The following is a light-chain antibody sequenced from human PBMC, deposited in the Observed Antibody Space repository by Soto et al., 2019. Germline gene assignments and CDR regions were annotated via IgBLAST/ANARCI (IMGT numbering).Light chain of an antibody. CDR3: SSYTSSGTLV. V-gene: IGLV2-14*01. J-gene: IGLJ3*02. CDR1: SNDVGGYNS. Sequence: VLTQPPSVSGAPGQRVTISCTGASNDVGGYNSVSWYQQHPGKAPKLMIYGVTNRPSGISNRFSGSKSGNTASLTIFGLQAEDEADYYCSSYTSSGTLVFGGGTKVTVL. CDR2: GVT.